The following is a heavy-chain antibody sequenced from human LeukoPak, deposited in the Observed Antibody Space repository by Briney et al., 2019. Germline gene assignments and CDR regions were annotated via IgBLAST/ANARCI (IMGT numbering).Heavy chain of an antibody. J-gene: IGHJ4*02. CDR2: ISSSSSYI. Sequence: PGGSLRLSCAASGFTFSSYSMKWVRQPPGKGLEWVSSISSSSSYIYYADSQKSRVTISRDNAKNSLYLQMTSLRAEDTAVYYCASTPPPRGYCSSTSCYIGWGIDYWGQGTLVTVSS. CDR3: ASTPPPRGYCSSTSCYIGWGIDY. V-gene: IGHV3-21*01. D-gene: IGHD2-2*02. CDR1: GFTFSSYS.